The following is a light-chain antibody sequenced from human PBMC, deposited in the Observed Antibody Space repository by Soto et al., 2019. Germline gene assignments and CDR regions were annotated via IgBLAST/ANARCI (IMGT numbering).Light chain of an antibody. CDR3: SSYAGTNNLL. CDR2: EVN. J-gene: IGLJ3*02. CDR1: SSDVGGYNY. V-gene: IGLV2-8*01. Sequence: QSVLTQPPSASGSPGQSVTISCTGTSSDVGGYNYVSWYQQHPGKAPKLMIYEVNERPSGVPDRFSGSKSGNTASLTVSVLRAEDEADYYCSSYAGTNNLLFGGGTQLTVL.